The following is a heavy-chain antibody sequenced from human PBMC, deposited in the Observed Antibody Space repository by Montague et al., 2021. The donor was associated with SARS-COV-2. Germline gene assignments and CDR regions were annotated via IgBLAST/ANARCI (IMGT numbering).Heavy chain of an antibody. CDR3: VKGSGYP. J-gene: IGHJ5*02. D-gene: IGHD3-22*01. V-gene: IGHV4-39*07. CDR1: GDSVISSRYY. Sequence: SETLSLTCTVTGDSVISSRYYWGWIRQPPGKGLEWIGSIYDSGSTCYNPSLHSRVTITLDTSKNQFSLNLMSVTPADTAVYYCVKGSGYPWGQGTMVTVSS. CDR2: IYDSGST.